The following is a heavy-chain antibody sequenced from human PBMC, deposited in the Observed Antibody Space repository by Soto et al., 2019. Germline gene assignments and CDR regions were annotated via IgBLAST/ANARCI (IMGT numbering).Heavy chain of an antibody. CDR2: INAGNGKT. Sequence: QVQLVQSGAEEKKPGASVKVSCKASGYTFTGYAMHWVRQAPGQRVEWMGWINAGNGKTKYSQKCQGSVTITRDTSASTGYMELSSLRPEDTAVYYWARAVAVPADFDYWGQGTLVTVSS. CDR1: GYTFTGYA. J-gene: IGHJ4*02. V-gene: IGHV1-3*05. CDR3: ARAVAVPADFDY. D-gene: IGHD6-19*01.